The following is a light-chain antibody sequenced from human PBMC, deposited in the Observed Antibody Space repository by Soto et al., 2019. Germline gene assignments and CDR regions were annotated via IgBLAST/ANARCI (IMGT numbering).Light chain of an antibody. V-gene: IGLV1-40*01. CDR3: QSYDSSLSGYV. J-gene: IGLJ1*01. CDR2: GNN. Sequence: VLTQPPSVSGAPGQWVTISCTGSSSNIGAGYDVYWYQQLPGTAPKLLIYGNNNRPSGVPDRLSGSKSGTSASLAITGLQSQDEAEYYCQSYDSSLSGYVFGTGTKVTVL. CDR1: SSNIGAGYD.